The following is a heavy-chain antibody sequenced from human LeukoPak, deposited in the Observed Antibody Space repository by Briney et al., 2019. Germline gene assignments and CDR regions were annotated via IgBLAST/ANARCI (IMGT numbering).Heavy chain of an antibody. D-gene: IGHD3-10*01. CDR2: IYYSGST. Sequence: SETLSLTCTVSGGSISSGDSYWSWIRQPPGTGLEWIGYIYYSGSTYYNPSLKSRVTISVDTSKNQFSLKLSSVTAADTAVYYCARGYYGSGSYLFLNYYYYYGMDVWGQGTTVTVSS. V-gene: IGHV4-30-4*01. CDR3: ARGYYGSGSYLFLNYYYYYGMDV. CDR1: GGSISSGDSY. J-gene: IGHJ6*02.